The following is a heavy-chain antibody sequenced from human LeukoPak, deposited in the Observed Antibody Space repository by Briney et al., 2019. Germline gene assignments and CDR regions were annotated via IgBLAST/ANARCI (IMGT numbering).Heavy chain of an antibody. CDR1: GFTFSSYG. J-gene: IGHJ6*02. V-gene: IGHV3-33*01. CDR2: IWYDGSNK. CDR3: ARDFYSSRWYRGGNSYYYGLDV. Sequence: PGRSLRLSCAASGFTFSSYGMHWVRQAPGKGLEWVAVIWYDGSNKYYADSVKGRFIISRDDSKNTLYLQMNGLRVEDTAVYYCARDFYSSRWYRGGNSYYYGLDVWGQGTTVSVSS. D-gene: IGHD6-13*01.